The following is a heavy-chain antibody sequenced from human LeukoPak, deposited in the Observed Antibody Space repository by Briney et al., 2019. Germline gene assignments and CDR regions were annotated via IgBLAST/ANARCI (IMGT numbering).Heavy chain of an antibody. CDR1: GYTFTGYY. CDR2: INPNSGGT. V-gene: IGHV1-2*02. J-gene: IGHJ4*02. D-gene: IGHD5-24*01. Sequence: ASVKVSCKASGYTFTGYYMHWVRQAPGQGLEWMGWINPNSGGTNYAQKFQGRVTMTRDTSISTAYMELSRLRSDDTAVYYCARDLSPRWLRGHGDYWGQGTLVTVSS. CDR3: ARDLSPRWLRGHGDY.